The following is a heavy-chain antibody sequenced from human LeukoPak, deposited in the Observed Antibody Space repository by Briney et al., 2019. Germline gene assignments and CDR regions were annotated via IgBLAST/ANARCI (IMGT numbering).Heavy chain of an antibody. CDR3: ARDLAMYSPDLDY. Sequence: ASVKVSCKASGYTFTYYYLHWVRQAPGHGLEWMGWINLKTGVTKYAQNFQGRVTMTRDTSIITAYMEVSRLRSDDTAVFYCARDLAMYSPDLDYWGQGTLVTVSS. D-gene: IGHD1-26*01. J-gene: IGHJ4*02. V-gene: IGHV1-2*02. CDR1: GYTFTYYY. CDR2: INLKTGVT.